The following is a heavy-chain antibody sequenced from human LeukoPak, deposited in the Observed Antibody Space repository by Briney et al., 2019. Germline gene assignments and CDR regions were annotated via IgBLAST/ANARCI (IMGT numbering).Heavy chain of an antibody. J-gene: IGHJ4*02. Sequence: GGSLRLSCAASGFTFSSYGMHWVRQAPGKGLEWVAVISYDGSNKYYADSVKGRFTISRNNSKNTLYLQMNSLRAEDTAVYYCAKQGGYSGYQLFDYWGQGTLVTVSS. V-gene: IGHV3-30*18. CDR3: AKQGGYSGYQLFDY. CDR2: ISYDGSNK. CDR1: GFTFSSYG. D-gene: IGHD5-12*01.